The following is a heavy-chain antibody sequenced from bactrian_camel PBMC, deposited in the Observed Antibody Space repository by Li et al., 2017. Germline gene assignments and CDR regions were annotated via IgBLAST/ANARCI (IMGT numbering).Heavy chain of an antibody. CDR3: VRPERPLFARGNDC. Sequence: HVQLVESGGGSVQAGGSLRLSCTASGYINGVECMGWFRQAPGKEREGVASISTGSGTSRYEDSVKGRFTISQDNTKNTVYLQMNSLKPEDTAVYYCVRPERPLFARGNDCWGQGTQVTVS. V-gene: IGHV3S63*01. CDR1: GYINGVEC. J-gene: IGHJ4*01. CDR2: ISTGSGTS.